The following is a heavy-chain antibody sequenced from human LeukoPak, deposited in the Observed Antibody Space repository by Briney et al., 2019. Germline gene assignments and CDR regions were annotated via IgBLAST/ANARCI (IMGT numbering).Heavy chain of an antibody. Sequence: PGGSLRLSCAAYGFTFSSYGMHLVRQAPGKGLEWVAIIWYDGSNKYYADSVKGRFTISRDNSKNTFYLQMNSLRAEDTAVYYCARAREWLFDYWGQGTLVTVSA. CDR2: IWYDGSNK. J-gene: IGHJ4*02. CDR3: ARAREWLFDY. D-gene: IGHD3-3*01. CDR1: GFTFSSYG. V-gene: IGHV3-33*01.